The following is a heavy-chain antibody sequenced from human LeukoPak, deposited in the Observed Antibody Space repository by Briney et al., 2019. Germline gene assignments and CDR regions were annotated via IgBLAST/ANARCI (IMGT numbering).Heavy chain of an antibody. Sequence: GGSLRLSCAPSAFTFSSFWMTWVRQAPGKGLEWVANINEDGSEKNYVDSVKGRFTISRDNAKNSLYLQMNSLRAEDTAVYYCARAAGYGDYALFDYRGQGTLVTVSS. CDR2: INEDGSEK. CDR3: ARAAGYGDYALFDY. CDR1: AFTFSSFW. J-gene: IGHJ4*02. D-gene: IGHD4-17*01. V-gene: IGHV3-7*01.